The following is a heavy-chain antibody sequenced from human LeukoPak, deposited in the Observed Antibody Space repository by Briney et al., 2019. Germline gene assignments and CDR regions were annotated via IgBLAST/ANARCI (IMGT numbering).Heavy chain of an antibody. J-gene: IGHJ4*02. Sequence: PGGSLRLSCAASGFTFSSYAMSWVRQAPGKGLEWVSVIYSGGNTYYADSVKGRFTISRDKSKNTVYLQMNSLRAEDTAVYYCARDRLGIDYWGQGTLVTVSS. CDR3: ARDRLGIDY. CDR1: GFTFSSYA. D-gene: IGHD3-16*01. V-gene: IGHV3-66*01. CDR2: IYSGGNT.